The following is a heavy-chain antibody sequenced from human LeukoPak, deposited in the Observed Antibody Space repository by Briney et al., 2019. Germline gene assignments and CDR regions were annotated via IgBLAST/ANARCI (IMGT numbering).Heavy chain of an antibody. V-gene: IGHV4-59*08. CDR2: IYYSGST. CDR3: ARRRGIAAAGGDWFDP. D-gene: IGHD6-13*01. CDR1: GGSISSYY. Sequence: SETLSLTCTVSGGSISSYYWSWIRQPPGKGLEWIGYIYYSGSTNYNPSLKSRVTISVDTSKNQFTLKLSSVTAADTAVYYCARRRGIAAAGGDWFDPWGQGTLVTVSS. J-gene: IGHJ5*02.